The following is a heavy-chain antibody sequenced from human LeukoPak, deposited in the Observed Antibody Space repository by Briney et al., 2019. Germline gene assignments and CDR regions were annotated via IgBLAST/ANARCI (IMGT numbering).Heavy chain of an antibody. Sequence: SSETLSLTCTVSGGSISSSSYYWGWIRQPPGKGLEWIGSIYYSGSTYYNPSLKSRVTISVDTSKNQFSLKLSSVTAADTAVYYCARDYVQAGDMDVWGKGTTVTVSS. V-gene: IGHV4-39*07. CDR1: GGSISSSSYY. CDR2: IYYSGST. D-gene: IGHD3-10*02. J-gene: IGHJ6*03. CDR3: ARDYVQAGDMDV.